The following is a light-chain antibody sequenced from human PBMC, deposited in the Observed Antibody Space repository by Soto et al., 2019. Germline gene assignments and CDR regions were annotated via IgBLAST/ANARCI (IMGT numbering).Light chain of an antibody. V-gene: IGKV3-15*01. CDR1: QSVASN. CDR2: GAS. CDR3: QQYHNWPPQYT. J-gene: IGKJ2*01. Sequence: EIVMTQSPASLSVSPGDGATLSCWASQSVASNVAWYQQRPGQGPRLLIHGASTRAAGVPARFSGSGSGTDSTLTISSLKSEDFAVSYCQQYHNWPPQYTFGQGTKLQIK.